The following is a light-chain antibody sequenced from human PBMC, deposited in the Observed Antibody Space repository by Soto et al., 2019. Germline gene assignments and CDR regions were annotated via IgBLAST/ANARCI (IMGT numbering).Light chain of an antibody. CDR2: EVS. V-gene: IGLV2-14*01. CDR3: SSYTSNSTPCV. CDR1: SSDVGGYNY. J-gene: IGLJ1*01. Sequence: QSALTQPASVSGSPGQSITISCTGTSSDVGGYNYVSWYQLHPGKAPKLIIYEVSHRPSGASNHFSGYKSGNTASLTISGLQAEDEADYYCSSYTSNSTPCVFGTGTKLTVL.